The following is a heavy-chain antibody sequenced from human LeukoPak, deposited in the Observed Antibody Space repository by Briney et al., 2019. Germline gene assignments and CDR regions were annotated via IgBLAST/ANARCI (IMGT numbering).Heavy chain of an antibody. V-gene: IGHV4-39*01. J-gene: IGHJ4*02. D-gene: IGHD2-21*01. CDR1: GGSISSSSYY. Sequence: SETLSLTCTVSGGSISSSSYYWGWIRQPPGKGLERIGSIYYSGSTYYNPSLKSRVTISVDTSKNQFSLKLSSVTAADTAVYYCARQRGALWIDYWGQGTLVTVSS. CDR3: ARQRGALWIDY. CDR2: IYYSGST.